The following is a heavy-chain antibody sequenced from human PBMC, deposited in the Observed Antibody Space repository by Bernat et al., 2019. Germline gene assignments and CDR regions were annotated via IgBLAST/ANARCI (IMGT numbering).Heavy chain of an antibody. CDR2: IRSKANSYAT. V-gene: IGHV3-73*02. D-gene: IGHD6-13*01. CDR1: GFTFSGSA. J-gene: IGHJ6*04. Sequence: EVQLVESGGGLVQPGGSLKLSCAASGFTFSGSAMHWVRQASGKGLEWVGRIRSKANSYATAYAASVKGRFTISRDDSKNTAYLQMNSLKTEDTAVYYCTRRGYSSSPMDDWGKGTTVTVSS. CDR3: TRRGYSSSPMDD.